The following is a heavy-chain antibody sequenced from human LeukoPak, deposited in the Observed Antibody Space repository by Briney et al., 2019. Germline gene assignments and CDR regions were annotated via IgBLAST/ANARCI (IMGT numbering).Heavy chain of an antibody. J-gene: IGHJ4*02. CDR2: ISTSGSGSTI. V-gene: IGHV3-48*03. D-gene: IGHD3-22*01. CDR1: GFTFSSYE. Sequence: GGSLRLSCAASGFTFSSYEMNWVRQAPGKGLEWVSYISTSGSGSTIFYADSVKRRFTISRDNAKNSLYLQMNSLRAEDTAVYYCASSLGGYYGYWGQGTLVTVSS. CDR3: ASSLGGYYGY.